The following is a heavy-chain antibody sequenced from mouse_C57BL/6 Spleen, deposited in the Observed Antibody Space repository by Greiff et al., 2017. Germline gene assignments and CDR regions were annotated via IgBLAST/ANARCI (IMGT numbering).Heavy chain of an antibody. Sequence: VQLQQPGAELVMPGASVKLSCKASGYTFTSYWMHWVKQRPGQGLEWIGEIDPSDSYTNYNQKFKGKSTLTVDKSSSTAYMQLSSLTSEDSAVYYCARLTAQATDYAMDYWGQGTSVTVSS. V-gene: IGHV1-69*01. D-gene: IGHD3-2*02. J-gene: IGHJ4*01. CDR1: GYTFTSYW. CDR3: ARLTAQATDYAMDY. CDR2: IDPSDSYT.